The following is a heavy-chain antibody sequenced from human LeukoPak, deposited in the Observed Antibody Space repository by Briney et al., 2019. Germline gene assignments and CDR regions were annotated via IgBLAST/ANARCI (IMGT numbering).Heavy chain of an antibody. CDR2: ISYDGSNK. CDR3: ARWADDFWSGYYYFDY. V-gene: IGHV3-30*03. D-gene: IGHD3-3*01. J-gene: IGHJ4*02. CDR1: GFTFSSYG. Sequence: GGSLRLSCAASGFTFSSYGMHWVRQVPGKGLEWVAVISYDGSNKYYADSVKGRFTISRDNSKNTLYLQMNGLRAEDTAVYYCARWADDFWSGYYYFDYWGQGTLVTVSS.